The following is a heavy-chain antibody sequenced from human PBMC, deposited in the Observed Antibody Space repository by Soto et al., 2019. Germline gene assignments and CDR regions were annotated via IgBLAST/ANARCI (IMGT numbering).Heavy chain of an antibody. D-gene: IGHD3-3*01. V-gene: IGHV1-3*01. CDR3: AREPSPGTYYDFWSGYHYYYYLDV. CDR2: INAGNGNT. J-gene: IGHJ6*03. Sequence: ASVKVSCKASGYTFTSYAMHWVRQAPGQRLEWMGWINAGNGNTKYSQKFQGRVTITRDTSASTAYMELSSLRSEDTAVYYCAREPSPGTYYDFWSGYHYYYYLDVWGKGTTVIVSS. CDR1: GYTFTSYA.